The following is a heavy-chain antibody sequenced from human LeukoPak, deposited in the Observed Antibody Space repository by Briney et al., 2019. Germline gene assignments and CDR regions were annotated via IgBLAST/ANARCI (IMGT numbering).Heavy chain of an antibody. V-gene: IGHV3-23*01. Sequence: GGSLRLSCAASGFIFSDYWMHWVRQAPGKGLEWVSAISGSGGSTYYADSVKGRFTISRDNSKNTLYLQMNSLRAEDTAVYYCAKDQSGALLRRKDAFDIWGQGTMVTVSS. CDR2: ISGSGGST. CDR1: GFIFSDYW. CDR3: AKDQSGALLRRKDAFDI. D-gene: IGHD1-26*01. J-gene: IGHJ3*02.